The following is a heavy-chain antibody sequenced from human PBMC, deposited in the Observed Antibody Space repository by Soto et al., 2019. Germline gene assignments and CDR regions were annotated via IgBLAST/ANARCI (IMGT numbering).Heavy chain of an antibody. CDR1: GGTFSSYA. V-gene: IGHV1-69*06. J-gene: IGHJ4*02. Sequence: GSSVKVSCKASGGTFSSYAISWVRQAPGQGLEWMGGIIPIFGTANYAQKFQGRVTITADKSTSTAYMELSSLRSEDTAVYYCARAVHTMIQGVRFRVDQWGQGTLVTVSS. CDR3: ARAVHTMIQGVRFRVDQ. D-gene: IGHD3-10*01. CDR2: IIPIFGTA.